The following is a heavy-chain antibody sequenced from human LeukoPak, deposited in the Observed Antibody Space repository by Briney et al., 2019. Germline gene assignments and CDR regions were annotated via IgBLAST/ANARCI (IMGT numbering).Heavy chain of an antibody. CDR3: ARDRAVAGFRFDY. CDR2: INPSGGIT. Sequence: ASVKVSCKASGYTFTSYYMHWVRQAPGQGLEWMGVINPSGGITSYPQRFQGRVTMTRDTSTSTVYMELSGLRSEDTAMYYCARDRAVAGFRFDYWGRGTLVTVSP. J-gene: IGHJ4*02. CDR1: GYTFTSYY. V-gene: IGHV1-46*01. D-gene: IGHD6-19*01.